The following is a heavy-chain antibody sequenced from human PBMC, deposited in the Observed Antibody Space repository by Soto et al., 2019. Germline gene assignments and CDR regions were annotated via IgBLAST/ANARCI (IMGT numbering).Heavy chain of an antibody. V-gene: IGHV3-33*01. CDR2: IWYDGSNK. Sequence: GGSLSLSCAASGFTFSSYGMHWVRQAPGKGLEWVAVIWYDGSNKYYADSVKGRFTISRDNSKNTLYLQMNSLRAEDTAVYYCARTVVPAASYYYGMDVWGQGTTVTVSS. J-gene: IGHJ6*02. CDR3: ARTVVPAASYYYGMDV. D-gene: IGHD2-2*01. CDR1: GFTFSSYG.